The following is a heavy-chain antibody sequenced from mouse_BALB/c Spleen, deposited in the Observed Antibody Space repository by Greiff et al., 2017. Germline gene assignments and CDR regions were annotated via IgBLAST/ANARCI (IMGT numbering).Heavy chain of an antibody. CDR2: IDPANGNT. CDR3: ARSGTYGNYPWYFDV. CDR1: GFNIKDTY. J-gene: IGHJ1*01. D-gene: IGHD2-10*02. V-gene: IGHV14-3*02. Sequence: VQLQQSGAELVKPGASVKLSCTASGFNIKDTYMHWVKQRPEQGLEWIGRIDPANGNTKYDPKFQGKATITADTSSNTAYLQLSSLTSEDTAVYYCARSGTYGNYPWYFDVWGAGTTVNVSS.